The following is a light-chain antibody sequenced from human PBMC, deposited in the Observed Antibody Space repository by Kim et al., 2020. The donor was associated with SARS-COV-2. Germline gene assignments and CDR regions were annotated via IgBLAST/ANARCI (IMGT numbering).Light chain of an antibody. J-gene: IGLJ2*01. CDR2: DVS. V-gene: IGLV2-11*01. Sequence: QSALTQPRSVSGSPGQSVTISCTGTSSDVRAYEYVSWYQQHPGKAPKLVIYDVSERPLGVPDRFSASKSGNTASLTISGLQAEDEADYYCCSYAGTYTLVFGGGTQLTVL. CDR1: SSDVRAYEY. CDR3: CSYAGTYTLV.